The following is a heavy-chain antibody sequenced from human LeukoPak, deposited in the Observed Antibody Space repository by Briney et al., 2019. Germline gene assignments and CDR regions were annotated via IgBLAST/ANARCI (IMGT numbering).Heavy chain of an antibody. CDR2: IYSGGNT. CDR1: GFTVSSNY. J-gene: IGHJ3*02. Sequence: GGSLRLSCAASGFTVSSNYMSWVRQAPGKGLEWVSLIYSGGNTYYADSVKGRFTISRDNSKNTLYLQMNSLRAEDTAVYYCARDPAFDIWGQGTTVTVSS. CDR3: ARDPAFDI. V-gene: IGHV3-53*01.